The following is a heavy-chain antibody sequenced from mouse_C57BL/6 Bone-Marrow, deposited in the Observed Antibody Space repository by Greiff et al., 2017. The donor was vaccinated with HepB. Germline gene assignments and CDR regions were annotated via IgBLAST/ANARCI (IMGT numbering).Heavy chain of an antibody. CDR3: ARHEDYYGSSYGFAY. CDR2: IWSDGST. V-gene: IGHV2-6-1*01. D-gene: IGHD1-1*01. J-gene: IGHJ3*01. CDR1: GFSLTSYG. Sequence: QVQLQQSGPGLVAPSQSLSITCTVSGFSLTSYGVHWVRQPPGKGLEWLVVIWSDGSTTYNSALKSRLSISKDNSKSQVFLKMNSLQTDDTAMYYCARHEDYYGSSYGFAYWGQGTLVTVSA.